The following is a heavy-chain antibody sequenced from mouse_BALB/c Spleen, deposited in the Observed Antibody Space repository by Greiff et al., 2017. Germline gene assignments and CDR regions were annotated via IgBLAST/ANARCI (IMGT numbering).Heavy chain of an antibody. CDR3: ARSPGSYFDY. CDR2: ISSGSSTI. CDR1: GFTFSSFG. V-gene: IGHV5-17*02. J-gene: IGHJ2*01. Sequence: EVMLVESGGGLVQPGGSRKLSCAASGFTFSSFGMHWVRQAPEKGLEWVAYISSGSSTIYYADTVKGRFTISRDNPKNTLFLQMTSLRSEDTAMYYCARSPGSYFDYWGQGTTRTVSS.